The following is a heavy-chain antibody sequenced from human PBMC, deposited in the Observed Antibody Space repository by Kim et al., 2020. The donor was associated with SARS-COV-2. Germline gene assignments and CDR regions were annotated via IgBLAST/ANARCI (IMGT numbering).Heavy chain of an antibody. CDR3: ARERGGTMVRGTLGY. CDR1: GYTFTSYA. J-gene: IGHJ4*02. Sequence: ASVKVSCKASGYTFTSYAMHWVRQAPGQRLEWMGWINAGNGNTKYSQKFQGRVTITRDTSASTAYMELSSLRSEDTAVYYCARERGGTMVRGTLGYWGQGTLVTVSS. V-gene: IGHV1-3*01. CDR2: INAGNGNT. D-gene: IGHD3-10*01.